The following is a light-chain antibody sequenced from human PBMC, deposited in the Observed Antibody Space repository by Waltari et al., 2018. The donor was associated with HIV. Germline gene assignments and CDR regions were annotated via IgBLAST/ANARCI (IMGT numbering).Light chain of an antibody. CDR3: GTWNNGLSAVV. V-gene: IGLV1-51*02. CDR1: SSNIGSNY. J-gene: IGLJ2*01. Sequence: QSVLTQPPSVSAAPGQKVTISCSGSSSNIGSNYVSWYQQLPGTAPKLLVYENNKPPSGIPDRFSGSKSGTSATLGITGLQTGDEADYYCGTWNNGLSAVVFGGGTKLTVL. CDR2: ENN.